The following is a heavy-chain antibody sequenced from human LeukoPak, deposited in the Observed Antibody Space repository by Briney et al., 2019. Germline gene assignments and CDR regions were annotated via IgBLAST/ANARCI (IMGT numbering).Heavy chain of an antibody. CDR2: ISAYNGNT. CDR3: ARDPHLVIAVAGTAWFDP. Sequence: GASVKVSCKASGYTFTSYGISWVRQAPGQGLEWMGWISAYNGNTNYAQKLQGRVTMTTDTSTSTAYMELSSLRSEDTAVYYCARDPHLVIAVAGTAWFDPWGQGTLVTVSS. CDR1: GYTFTSYG. J-gene: IGHJ5*02. D-gene: IGHD6-19*01. V-gene: IGHV1-18*01.